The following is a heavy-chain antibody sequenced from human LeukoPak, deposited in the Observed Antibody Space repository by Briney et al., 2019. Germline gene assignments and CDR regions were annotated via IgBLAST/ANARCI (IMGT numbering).Heavy chain of an antibody. V-gene: IGHV4-59*12. D-gene: IGHD3-10*01. CDR2: IYYSGST. Sequence: SETLSLTCTVSGGSISDYYWSWIRQPPGKGLEWIGYIYYSGSTNYNPSLKSRVTMSVDTSKNQFSLKLTSVTAADTAVYYCARDRELGYWGQGTLVTVSS. CDR1: GGSISDYY. J-gene: IGHJ4*02. CDR3: ARDRELGY.